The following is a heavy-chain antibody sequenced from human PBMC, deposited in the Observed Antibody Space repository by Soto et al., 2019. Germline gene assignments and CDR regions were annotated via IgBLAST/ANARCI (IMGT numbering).Heavy chain of an antibody. Sequence: QVHLVQSGGEVKKPGASVIVSCKTSGYNLSPYTINSVRQAPGHGLEWIGWISAKNGNTDHPRKFQVRVTVNMDTSTTTSYMEVRNLRSDDTAVYSCASGYFDHFFDYWGQGTLVTVSS. CDR1: GYNLSPYT. CDR3: ASGYFDHFFDY. V-gene: IGHV1-18*04. J-gene: IGHJ4*02. CDR2: ISAKNGNT. D-gene: IGHD3-22*01.